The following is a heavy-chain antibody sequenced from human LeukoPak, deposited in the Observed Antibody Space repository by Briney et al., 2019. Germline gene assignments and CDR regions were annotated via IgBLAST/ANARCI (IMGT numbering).Heavy chain of an antibody. J-gene: IGHJ6*03. D-gene: IGHD2-21*01. CDR1: GFTFSSYG. V-gene: IGHV3-30*02. Sequence: GGSLRLSCAASGFTFSSYGMHWVRQAPGKGLEWVAFIRYDGSNKYYADSVKGRFTISRDNSKNTLYLQMNSLRAEDTAVYYCAKDGDVVVIATNYYYYYYMDVWGKGTTVTVSS. CDR2: IRYDGSNK. CDR3: AKDGDVVVIATNYYYYYYMDV.